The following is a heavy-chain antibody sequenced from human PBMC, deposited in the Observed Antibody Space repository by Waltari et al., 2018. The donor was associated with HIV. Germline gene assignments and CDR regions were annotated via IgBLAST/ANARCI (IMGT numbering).Heavy chain of an antibody. D-gene: IGHD2-2*01. CDR3: AKDAASIHYYGMDV. CDR2: ISWNSDII. J-gene: IGHJ6*02. CDR1: GFHFDHYA. Sequence: EMQLVESGGGLVQPGRSLRLSCAASGFHFDHYAMYWVRQAPGKGLEWVSGISWNSDIIGYADSVKGRFTISRDNAKNSLYLQMNSLGAEDTALYYCAKDAASIHYYGMDVWGQGTTVTVS. V-gene: IGHV3-9*01.